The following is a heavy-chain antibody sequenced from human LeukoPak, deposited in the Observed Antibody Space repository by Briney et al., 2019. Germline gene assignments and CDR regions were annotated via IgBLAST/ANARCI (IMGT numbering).Heavy chain of an antibody. Sequence: EASVKVSCKASGYTFTSYDINWVRQATGQGLEWMGWMNPNSGNTGYAQKFQGRVTITRNTSISTAYMELSSLRSEDTAVYYCTRSPLRRSTIFGVVIMDYYMDVWGKGTTVTDSS. CDR3: TRSPLRRSTIFGVVIMDYYMDV. D-gene: IGHD3-3*01. J-gene: IGHJ6*03. V-gene: IGHV1-8*03. CDR1: GYTFTSYD. CDR2: MNPNSGNT.